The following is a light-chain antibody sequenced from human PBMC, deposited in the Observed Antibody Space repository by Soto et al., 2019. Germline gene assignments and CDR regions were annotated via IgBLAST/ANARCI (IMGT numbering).Light chain of an antibody. CDR2: KVS. CDR1: QSLVHRDGNTY. Sequence: DVVVTHSPLSLPVTLGQAASISCRSSQSLVHRDGNTYLSWFRQRPGQSPRRLIYKVSNREAGVPDRFSGSGSGTDFTLKISRVEAEDVGIYYCMQGSHWPPITFGQGTRLEIX. J-gene: IGKJ5*01. V-gene: IGKV2-30*02. CDR3: MQGSHWPPIT.